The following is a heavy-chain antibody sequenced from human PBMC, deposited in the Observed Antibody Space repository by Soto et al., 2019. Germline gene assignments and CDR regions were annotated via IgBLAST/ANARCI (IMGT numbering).Heavy chain of an antibody. CDR3: TAPWSGYYKGLPVWFDP. D-gene: IGHD3-3*01. J-gene: IGHJ5*02. CDR1: GFTFSNAW. CDR2: IKSKTDGGTT. V-gene: IGHV3-15*07. Sequence: PGGSLRLSCAASGFTFSNAWMNWVRQAPGKGLEWVGRIKSKTDGGTTDYAAPVKGRFTISRDDSKKTLYLQMNSLKTEDTAVYYCTAPWSGYYKGLPVWFDPWGQGTLVTVSS.